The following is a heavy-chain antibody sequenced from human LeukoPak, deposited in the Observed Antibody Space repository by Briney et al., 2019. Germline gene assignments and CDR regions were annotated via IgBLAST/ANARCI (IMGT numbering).Heavy chain of an antibody. CDR2: ISGSGGRT. Sequence: GGSLRLSCAASGFTFSTHAMSWVRQAPGKGLEWVLAISGSGGRTDHADSVKGRFTISRDNSKNTLFLQMNSLRAEDTAIYYCAMTMKYCSGGTCQEAFEIWGQGTMVTVSS. D-gene: IGHD2-15*01. J-gene: IGHJ3*02. CDR1: GFTFSTHA. CDR3: AMTMKYCSGGTCQEAFEI. V-gene: IGHV3-23*01.